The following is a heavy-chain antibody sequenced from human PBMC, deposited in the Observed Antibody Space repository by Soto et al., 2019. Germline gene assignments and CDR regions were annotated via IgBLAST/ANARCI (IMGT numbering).Heavy chain of an antibody. Sequence: EVQVVESGGGLTQPGGSLRLSCAVSGFTVTNNHVTWVRQSTGKGLECVSVIWNNGRTSYADSVKGRFTISRDNSKNTVYLQMKGLRAEDTAMYYCTGFGGNSVWGQGTLVTVSS. CDR2: IWNNGRT. J-gene: IGHJ4*02. CDR1: GFTVTNNH. V-gene: IGHV3-53*01. CDR3: TGFGGNSV. D-gene: IGHD2-21*02.